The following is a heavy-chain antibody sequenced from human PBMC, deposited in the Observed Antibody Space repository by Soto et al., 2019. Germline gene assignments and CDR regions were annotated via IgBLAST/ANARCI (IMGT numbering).Heavy chain of an antibody. D-gene: IGHD6-13*01. J-gene: IGHJ5*02. CDR2: MNPNSGNT. Sequence: ASVKVSCKASGYTFTSYDINWVRQATGQGLEWMGWMNPNSGNTGYAQKFQGRVTMTRNTSISTAYMELSSLRSEDTAVYYCARGRKAAAGNWFDPWGQGTLVTVSS. V-gene: IGHV1-8*01. CDR1: GYTFTSYD. CDR3: ARGRKAAAGNWFDP.